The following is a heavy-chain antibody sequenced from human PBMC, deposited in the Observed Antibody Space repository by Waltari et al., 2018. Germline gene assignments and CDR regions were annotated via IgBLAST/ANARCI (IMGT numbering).Heavy chain of an antibody. CDR3: ARRPLGSPEE. CDR1: GYSISSGYF. J-gene: IGHJ4*02. CDR2: IHRSGDT. V-gene: IGHV4-38-2*02. D-gene: IGHD6-19*01. Sequence: QVQLQESGPGLVKPSETLSLSCTVSGYSISSGYFWDWVRQPPGKGLEWIASIHRSGDTYYSPSLKSRFTISVDTSRNQFSLNLSSVTASDTAVYYCARRPLGSPEEWGQGTLVIVSS.